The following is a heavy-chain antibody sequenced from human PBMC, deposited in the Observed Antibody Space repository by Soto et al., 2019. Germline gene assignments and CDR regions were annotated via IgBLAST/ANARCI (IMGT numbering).Heavy chain of an antibody. CDR3: AGGPPIAVYSGYDSVWFDP. J-gene: IGHJ5*02. CDR1: GFTFSDYY. Sequence: QVQLVESGGGLVKPGGSLRLSCAASGFTFSDYYMSWIRQAPGKGLEWVSYISSSGSTIYYADSVKGRFTISRDNAKNSLNLQMNSLRAEDTAVYYCAGGPPIAVYSGYDSVWFDPWGQGTLVTVSS. CDR2: ISSSGSTI. V-gene: IGHV3-11*01. D-gene: IGHD5-12*01.